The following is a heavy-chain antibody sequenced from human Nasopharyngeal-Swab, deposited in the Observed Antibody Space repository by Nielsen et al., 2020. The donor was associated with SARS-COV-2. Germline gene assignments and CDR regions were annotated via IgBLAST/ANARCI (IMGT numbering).Heavy chain of an antibody. D-gene: IGHD1-26*01. Sequence: SETLSLTCAVYGGSFNNYYWTWIRQPPGKGLEWIGEINHRGSTNCNPSLKSRVTISVDTSKNQFSLKLSSVTAADTAVYYCARGRWDYYYYGMDVWGQGTTVTVSS. CDR1: GGSFNNYY. V-gene: IGHV4-34*01. J-gene: IGHJ6*02. CDR2: INHRGST. CDR3: ARGRWDYYYYGMDV.